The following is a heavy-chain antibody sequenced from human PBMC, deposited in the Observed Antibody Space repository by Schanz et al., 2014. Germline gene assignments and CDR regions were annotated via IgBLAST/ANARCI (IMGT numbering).Heavy chain of an antibody. D-gene: IGHD3-9*01. Sequence: EVRLVESGGGLAQPGGPLRLSCAASGFNFRSYDMHWVRQTTGKGLEWVSGIGTAGDPYYPGSVKGRFTISRDNSKNTLYLQMNSLRAEDTAVYYCAKHVRSLTGNDYWGQGTLVTVSS. CDR1: GFNFRSYD. V-gene: IGHV3-13*05. CDR3: AKHVRSLTGNDY. J-gene: IGHJ4*02. CDR2: IGTAGDP.